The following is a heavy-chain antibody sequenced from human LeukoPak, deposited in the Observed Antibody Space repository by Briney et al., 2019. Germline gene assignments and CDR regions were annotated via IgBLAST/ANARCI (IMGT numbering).Heavy chain of an antibody. CDR1: GFTFRTYA. J-gene: IGHJ4*02. V-gene: IGHV3-23*01. D-gene: IGHD3-10*01. CDR3: AKRGVVQRVTYYFDH. Sequence: GGSLRLSCAGSGFTFRTYAMSWVRQAPGKGLEWVSVIGGDGLDTYYADSVKGRFTISRDNSRNTLYLQMNSLRAEDTAVYYCAKRGVVQRVTYYFDHWGQGTPVTVSS. CDR2: IGGDGLDT.